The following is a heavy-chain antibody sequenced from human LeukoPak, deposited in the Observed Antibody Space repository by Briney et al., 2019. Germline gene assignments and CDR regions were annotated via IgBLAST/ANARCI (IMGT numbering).Heavy chain of an antibody. CDR2: INPSGGST. D-gene: IGHD6-19*01. J-gene: IGHJ4*02. CDR3: ARDASAYSSGWYLLDY. Sequence: GASVKVSCKASGYTFTSYYMHWVRQAPGQGLEWMGIINPSGGSTSYAQKFQGRVTMTRDTSTSTVYMELSSLRSEDTAVYYCARDASAYSSGWYLLDYWGQGTLVTVSS. CDR1: GYTFTSYY. V-gene: IGHV1-46*01.